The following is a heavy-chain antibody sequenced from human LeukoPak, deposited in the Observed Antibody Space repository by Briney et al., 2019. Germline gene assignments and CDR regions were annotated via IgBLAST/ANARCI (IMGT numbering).Heavy chain of an antibody. CDR2: ISYDGSNK. Sequence: GSLRLSCAASGFTFSSYGMHWVRQAPGKGLEWVAVISYDGSNKYYADSVKGRFTISRDNSKNTLYLQMNSLRAEDTAVYYCAKSVFVCSTSCYGPPSRGSPDYWGQGTLVTVSS. D-gene: IGHD2-2*01. V-gene: IGHV3-30*18. CDR3: AKSVFVCSTSCYGPPSRGSPDY. J-gene: IGHJ4*02. CDR1: GFTFSSYG.